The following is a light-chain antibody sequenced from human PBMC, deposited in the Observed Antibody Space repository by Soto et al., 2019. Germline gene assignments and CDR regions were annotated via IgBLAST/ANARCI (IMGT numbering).Light chain of an antibody. CDR1: SSDVGGYNF. Sequence: QSALTQPPSASGSPGQSVTISCTGTSSDVGGYNFVSWYQHHPGKAPKLMIYEISKRPSGVPARFSGTKSGNTASLTVSGLQAEDEADHYCSSYAGSNNYVFGTGTKLTVL. CDR3: SSYAGSNNYV. J-gene: IGLJ1*01. V-gene: IGLV2-8*01. CDR2: EIS.